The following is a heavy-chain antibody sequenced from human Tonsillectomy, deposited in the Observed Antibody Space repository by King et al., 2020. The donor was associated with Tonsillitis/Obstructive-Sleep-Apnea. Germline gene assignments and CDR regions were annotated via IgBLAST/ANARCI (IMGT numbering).Heavy chain of an antibody. Sequence: VQLVESGGGLVKPGGSLRLTCAASGFTFSNAWMSWVRQAPGEGLEWVGRIKSKTDGGTTDYAAPVKGRFTISRDDSKNTLYLQMNSLKTEDTAVYYCTAIKDIVVVPAAIGSSYYYYMDVWGKGTTVTVSS. CDR1: GFTFSNAW. V-gene: IGHV3-15*01. CDR3: TAIKDIVVVPAAIGSSYYYYMDV. J-gene: IGHJ6*03. CDR2: IKSKTDGGTT. D-gene: IGHD2-2*01.